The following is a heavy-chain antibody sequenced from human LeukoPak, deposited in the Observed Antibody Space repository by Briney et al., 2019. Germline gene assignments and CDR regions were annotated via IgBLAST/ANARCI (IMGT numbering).Heavy chain of an antibody. CDR3: ARVSIGAAAGFDP. J-gene: IGHJ5*02. CDR1: GGSISSYY. Sequence: KPSETLSLTCTVSGGSISSYYWSWIRQPPGKGLEWIGYIYYSGSTNFNPSLKSRVTISVDTSKNQFSLKLSSVTAADTAVYYCARVSIGAAAGFDPWGQGTLVTVSS. CDR2: IYYSGST. V-gene: IGHV4-59*01. D-gene: IGHD6-13*01.